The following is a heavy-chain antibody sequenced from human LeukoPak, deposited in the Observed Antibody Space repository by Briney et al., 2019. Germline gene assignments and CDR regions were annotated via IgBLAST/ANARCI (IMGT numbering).Heavy chain of an antibody. Sequence: SETLSLTCSVSGDSIRDSVYYWGWIRQPPGKGLEWIGNVFYSGSAYYNPSLKSRVTILVDTSKNQFSLKLSSVTAADTAVYYCASIGGNLRAFDIWAKGQWSPSLQ. J-gene: IGHJ3*02. V-gene: IGHV4-39*07. CDR3: ASIGGNLRAFDI. D-gene: IGHD1-14*01. CDR2: VFYSGSA. CDR1: GDSIRDSVYY.